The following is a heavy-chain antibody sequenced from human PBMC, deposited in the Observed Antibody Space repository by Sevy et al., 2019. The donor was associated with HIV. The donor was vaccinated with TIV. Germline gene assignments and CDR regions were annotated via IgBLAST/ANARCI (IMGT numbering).Heavy chain of an antibody. V-gene: IGHV3-33*01. D-gene: IGHD3-22*01. J-gene: IGHJ3*02. CDR2: IWNDRSNK. CDR1: GFTFSIYG. CDR3: ASLPNNYYDISGSPGDDAFDI. Sequence: GGSLRLSCAAYGFTFSIYGMHWVRQAPGKGLEWVAVIWNDRSNKHYADSVKGRFTISRDNAKNTLYLQMNSLRVEDTAVYYCASLPNNYYDISGSPGDDAFDIWGQGTRVTVSS.